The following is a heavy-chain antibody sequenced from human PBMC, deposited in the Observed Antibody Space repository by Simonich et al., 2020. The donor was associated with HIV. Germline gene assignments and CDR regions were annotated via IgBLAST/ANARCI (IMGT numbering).Heavy chain of an antibody. V-gene: IGHV4-34*01. D-gene: IGHD3-10*01. CDR2: INHSGST. CDR1: GGSLSGYY. J-gene: IGHJ6*03. Sequence: QVQLQQWGAGLLKPSETLSLTCAVYGGSLSGYYWGWSRQPPGRGLEWIGEINHSGSTNDNPSLKERVTKSVDTSKKQISLKVRSVTAADTAVYYCARIGPDYYRGYYYVDVWGKGTTVSVSS. CDR3: ARIGPDYYRGYYYVDV.